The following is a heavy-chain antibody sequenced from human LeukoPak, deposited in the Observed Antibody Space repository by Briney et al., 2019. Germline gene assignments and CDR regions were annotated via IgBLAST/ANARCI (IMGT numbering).Heavy chain of an antibody. CDR1: GYTFTSYG. CDR2: ISAYNGNT. CDR3: ASTYCSSTSCYNYCMDV. V-gene: IGHV1-18*01. J-gene: IGHJ6*03. Sequence: ASVKVSCKASGYTFTSYGISWVRQAPGQGLEWMGWISAYNGNTNYAQKLQGRVTMTTDTSTSTAYMELRSLRSDDTAVYYCASTYCSSTSCYNYCMDVWGKGTTVTVSS. D-gene: IGHD2-2*02.